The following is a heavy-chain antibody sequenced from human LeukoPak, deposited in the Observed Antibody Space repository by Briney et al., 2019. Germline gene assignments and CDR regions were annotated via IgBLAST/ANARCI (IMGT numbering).Heavy chain of an antibody. CDR1: GFIFSSYE. J-gene: IGHJ6*02. V-gene: IGHV3-48*03. CDR3: AGETREYYGMDV. CDR2: FSSSGNTM. Sequence: SGGSLRLSCAASGFIFSSYEMNWVRQAPGKGLEWLSYFSSSGNTMYYADSVKGRFTISRDTISRDNAKNSLYLQMNSLRAEDTAVYYCAGETREYYGMDVWGQGTTVTVSS. D-gene: IGHD1-26*01.